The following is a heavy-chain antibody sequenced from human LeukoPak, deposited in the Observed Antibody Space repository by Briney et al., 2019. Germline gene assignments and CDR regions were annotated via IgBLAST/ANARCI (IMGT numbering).Heavy chain of an antibody. V-gene: IGHV4-34*01. D-gene: IGHD2-15*01. Sequence: SETLSLTCAVYGGSFSGYYWSWIRQPPGKGPEWTGKINHSGSTNYNPSLKSRVTISVDTSKNQFSLKLSSVTAADTAVYYCARGDNEGYCSGGNCYSRPDYWGQGTLVTVSS. J-gene: IGHJ4*02. CDR1: GGSFSGYY. CDR2: INHSGST. CDR3: ARGDNEGYCSGGNCYSRPDY.